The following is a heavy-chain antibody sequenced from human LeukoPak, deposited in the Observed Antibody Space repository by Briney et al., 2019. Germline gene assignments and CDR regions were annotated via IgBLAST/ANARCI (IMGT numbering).Heavy chain of an antibody. CDR1: GFTFSSYA. D-gene: IGHD3-22*01. J-gene: IGHJ4*02. CDR2: ISYDGSNK. V-gene: IGHV3-30-3*01. CDR3: ARVGVSYDSSGYYDY. Sequence: GGSLRLSCAASGFTFSSYAMHWVRQAPGKGLEWVAVISYDGSNKYYADSVKGRFTISRDNSKNTLYLQMNSLRAEDTAVYYCARVGVSYDSSGYYDYWGQGTLVTVSS.